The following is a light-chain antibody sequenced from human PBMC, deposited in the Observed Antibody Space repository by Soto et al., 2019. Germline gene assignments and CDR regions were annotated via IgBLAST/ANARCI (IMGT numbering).Light chain of an antibody. V-gene: IGLV2-14*01. J-gene: IGLJ1*01. CDR1: SNDVGDYKH. CDR3: SSSSSGGLYV. Sequence: QSLLTQPASVSGSPGQSITISCTGTSNDVGDYKHVSWYQQSPGKVPKLLIYNVNNRPSGVSDRFSGSRSGYTASLTISGLQAEEESDYFCSSSSSGGLYVVGTGTKLTVL. CDR2: NVN.